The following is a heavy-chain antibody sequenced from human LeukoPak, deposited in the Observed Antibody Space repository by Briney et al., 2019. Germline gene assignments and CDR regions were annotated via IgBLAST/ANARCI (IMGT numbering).Heavy chain of an antibody. V-gene: IGHV1-69*13. Sequence: ASVKVSCKASGGTFSSYAISWVRQAPGQGLEWMGGIIPIFGTANYAQKFQGRVTITADESTSTAYMELSSLRSEDTAVYYCARERETAMPSHYYYYGMDVWGQGTTVTVSS. CDR3: ARERETAMPSHYYYYGMDV. J-gene: IGHJ6*02. CDR1: GGTFSSYA. CDR2: IIPIFGTA. D-gene: IGHD5-18*01.